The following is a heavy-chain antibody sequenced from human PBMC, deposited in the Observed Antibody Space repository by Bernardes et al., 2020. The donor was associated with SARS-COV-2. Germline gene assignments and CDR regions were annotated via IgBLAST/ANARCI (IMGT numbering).Heavy chain of an antibody. D-gene: IGHD4-17*01. CDR2: INPDGSST. J-gene: IGHJ6*02. CDR3: STGGNGETAPGMDV. CDR1: GFIFSRYW. V-gene: IGHV3-74*01. Sequence: GGSLRLSCAASGFIFSRYWMHWGRQGPGKGLVWVSRINPDGSSTDYADAVKGRFTISRDNAKNTVYLQMNSLRVEDSAVYYCSTGGNGETAPGMDVWGQGTTVTVSS.